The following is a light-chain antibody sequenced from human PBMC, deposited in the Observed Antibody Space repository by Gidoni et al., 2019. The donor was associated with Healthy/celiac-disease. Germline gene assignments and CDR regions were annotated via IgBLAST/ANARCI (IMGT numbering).Light chain of an antibody. CDR2: GSS. Sequence: DIVMPQSPATRSVSPGERATLSCRASQSVSSNLAWYQQKPGQAPRLLIHGSSTRATGIPATFSGNGSGTEFTLTISSLQSEDFAVYYCQQYNNWPPWTFGQGTKVEIK. CDR1: QSVSSN. J-gene: IGKJ1*01. V-gene: IGKV3-15*01. CDR3: QQYNNWPPWT.